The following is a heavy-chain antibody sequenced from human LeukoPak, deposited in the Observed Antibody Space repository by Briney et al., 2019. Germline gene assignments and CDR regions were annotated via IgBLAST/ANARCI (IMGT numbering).Heavy chain of an antibody. V-gene: IGHV1-46*01. CDR2: INPSGGST. D-gene: IGHD3-3*01. Sequence: ASVKVSCKASGYTFTSYYMHWVRQAPGQGLEWMGIINPSGGSTSYAQKFQGRVTMTRDTSTSTVYMGLSSLRSEDTAVYYCARNYDFWSGSPKGWFDPWGQGTLVTVSS. J-gene: IGHJ5*02. CDR3: ARNYDFWSGSPKGWFDP. CDR1: GYTFTSYY.